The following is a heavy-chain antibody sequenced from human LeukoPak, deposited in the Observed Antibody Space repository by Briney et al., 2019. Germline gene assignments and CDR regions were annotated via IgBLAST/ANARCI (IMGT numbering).Heavy chain of an antibody. D-gene: IGHD1-26*01. J-gene: IGHJ5*02. CDR2: INHSGST. Sequence: EPSETLSLTCAVYGGSFSGYYWSWIRQPPGKGLEWIGEINHSGSTNYNPSLKSRVTMSVDTSKNQFSLKLSSVTAADTAVYYCARVKWTASGSFLFDPWGQGTLVTVSS. CDR3: ARVKWTASGSFLFDP. CDR1: GGSFSGYY. V-gene: IGHV4-34*01.